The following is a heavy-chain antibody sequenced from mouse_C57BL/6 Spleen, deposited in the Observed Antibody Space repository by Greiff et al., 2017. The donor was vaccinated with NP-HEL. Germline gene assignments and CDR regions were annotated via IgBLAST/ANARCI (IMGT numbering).Heavy chain of an antibody. Sequence: QVQLQQSGAELVKPGASVKISCKASGYAFSSYWMNWVKQRPGKGLEWIGQIYPGDGDTNYNGKFKGKATLTADKSSSTAYMQLSSLTSEDSAVYFCARSGVRRYFDYWGQGTTLTVSS. CDR3: ARSGVRRYFDY. J-gene: IGHJ2*01. D-gene: IGHD2-14*01. V-gene: IGHV1-80*01. CDR2: IYPGDGDT. CDR1: GYAFSSYW.